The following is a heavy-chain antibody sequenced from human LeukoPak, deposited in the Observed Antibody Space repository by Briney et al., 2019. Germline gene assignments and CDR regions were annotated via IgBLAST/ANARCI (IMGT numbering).Heavy chain of an antibody. CDR1: GFTFSSYA. Sequence: GGSLRLSCAASGFTFSSYAMHWVRQAPGKGLEWVAVISYDGSNKYYADPVKGRFTISRDNSKNTLYLQMNSLRAEDTAVYYCASSYYYDSSGYLLGGFDYWGQGTLVTVSS. CDR3: ASSYYYDSSGYLLGGFDY. J-gene: IGHJ4*02. D-gene: IGHD3-22*01. V-gene: IGHV3-30*04. CDR2: ISYDGSNK.